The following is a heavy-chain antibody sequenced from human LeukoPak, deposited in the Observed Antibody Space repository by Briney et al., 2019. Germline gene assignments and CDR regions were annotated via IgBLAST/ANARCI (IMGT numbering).Heavy chain of an antibody. CDR2: ISHSGST. CDR1: GGSFSDYY. CDR3: ASLPRRGYDSRVGFDY. V-gene: IGHV4-34*01. Sequence: KPSETLSLICAVYGGSFSDYYWSWVRQPPGKGLEWIGEISHSGSTNYNPSLKSRVTISVDTSKNQFSLKLTSVTAADTAVYYCASLPRRGYDSRVGFDYWGQGTLVTVSS. D-gene: IGHD5-12*01. J-gene: IGHJ4*02.